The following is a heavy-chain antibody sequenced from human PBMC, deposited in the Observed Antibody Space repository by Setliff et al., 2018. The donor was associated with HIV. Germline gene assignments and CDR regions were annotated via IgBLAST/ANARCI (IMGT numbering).Heavy chain of an antibody. J-gene: IGHJ4*02. CDR3: AHNHLAVAGSHYFDY. D-gene: IGHD6-19*01. CDR2: IYWDADK. Sequence: TLSLTCTVSGGSISNSRYYWSWIRQPPGKGLEWLALIYWDADKRYSPSLKNRLTITKDTSKNQVLLTMTNMDPLDTATYYCAHNHLAVAGSHYFDYWGQGTLVTVSS. V-gene: IGHV2-5*08. CDR1: GGSISNSRYY.